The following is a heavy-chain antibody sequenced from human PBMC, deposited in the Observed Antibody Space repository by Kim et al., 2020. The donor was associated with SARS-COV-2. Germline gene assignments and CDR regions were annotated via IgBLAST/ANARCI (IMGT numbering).Heavy chain of an antibody. CDR3: AKDGFGGSYRFGYYGMDV. J-gene: IGHJ6*02. CDR1: GFTFSSYA. CDR2: ISGSGGST. Sequence: GGSLRLSCAASGFTFSSYAMSWVRQAPGKGLEWVSAISGSGGSTYYADSVKGRFTISRDNSKNTLYLQMNSLRAEDTAVYYCAKDGFGGSYRFGYYGMDVWGQGTTVTVSS. D-gene: IGHD1-26*01. V-gene: IGHV3-23*01.